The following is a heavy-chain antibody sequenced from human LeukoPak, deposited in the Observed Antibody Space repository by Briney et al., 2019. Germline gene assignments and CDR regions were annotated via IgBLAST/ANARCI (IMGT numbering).Heavy chain of an antibody. CDR1: GGSISSGSYY. V-gene: IGHV4-61*02. Sequence: SETLSLTCTVSGGSISSGSYYWSWIRQPAGKGLEWIGRIYTSGSTNYNPSLKSRVTISVDTSKNQFSLKLSSVTAADTAVYYCAREDDILTGYHDYWGQGTLLTVSS. CDR2: IYTSGST. J-gene: IGHJ4*02. CDR3: AREDDILTGYHDY. D-gene: IGHD3-9*01.